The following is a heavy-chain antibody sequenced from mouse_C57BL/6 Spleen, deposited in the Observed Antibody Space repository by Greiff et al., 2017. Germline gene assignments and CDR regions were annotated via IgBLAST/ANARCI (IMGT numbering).Heavy chain of an antibody. CDR2: IDPETGGT. V-gene: IGHV1-15*01. CDR1: GYTFTDYE. Sequence: QVQLKQSGAELVRPGASVTLSCKASGYTFTDYEMHWVKQTPVHGLEWIGAIDPETGGTAYNQKFKGKAILTADKSSSTAYMELRSLTSEDSAVYYCTRSITTVVATDYAMDYWGQGTSVTVSS. CDR3: TRSITTVVATDYAMDY. J-gene: IGHJ4*01. D-gene: IGHD1-1*01.